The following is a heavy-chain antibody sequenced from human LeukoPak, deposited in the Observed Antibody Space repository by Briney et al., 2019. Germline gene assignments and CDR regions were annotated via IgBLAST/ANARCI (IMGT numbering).Heavy chain of an antibody. V-gene: IGHV3-30-3*01. D-gene: IGHD1-1*01. CDR3: ARDLSGHWTYDY. J-gene: IGHJ4*01. CDR1: GFTFHHLY. CDR2: ISLDGNNE. Sequence: GRSLTLLCAVSGFTFHHLYMQWVRQAPGKGRVGEGVISLDGNNEYYADSVKGRFSLSRDNSMNTLYLQLNSLRTEDTAMYYCARDLSGHWTYDYWGQGTLVTVSS.